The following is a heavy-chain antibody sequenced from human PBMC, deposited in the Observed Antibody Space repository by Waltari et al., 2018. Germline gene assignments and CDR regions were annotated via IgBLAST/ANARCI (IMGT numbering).Heavy chain of an antibody. CDR2: IYHSGST. V-gene: IGHV4-38-2*01. D-gene: IGHD6-13*01. CDR1: GYSISSGYY. J-gene: IGHJ3*02. CDR3: ARHYSSSSAFDI. Sequence: QVQLQESGPGLVKPSETLSLTCAVSGYSISSGYYWGWIRQPPGKGLEWIGSIYHSGSTYYNPSLKSRVTISVDTSKNQFSLKLSSVTAADTAVYYCARHYSSSSAFDIWGQGTMVTVSS.